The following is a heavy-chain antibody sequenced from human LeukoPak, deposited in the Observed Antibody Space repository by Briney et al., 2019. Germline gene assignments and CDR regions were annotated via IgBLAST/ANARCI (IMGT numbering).Heavy chain of an antibody. D-gene: IGHD5-12*01. Sequence: SETLSLTCTVPGGSISSYYWSWIRQPPGKGLEWIGYIYYSGSTNYNPSLKSRVTISVDTSKNQFSLKLSSVTAADTAVYYCARRRYSGYEYWGQGTLVTVSS. V-gene: IGHV4-59*08. J-gene: IGHJ4*02. CDR3: ARRRYSGYEY. CDR1: GGSISSYY. CDR2: IYYSGST.